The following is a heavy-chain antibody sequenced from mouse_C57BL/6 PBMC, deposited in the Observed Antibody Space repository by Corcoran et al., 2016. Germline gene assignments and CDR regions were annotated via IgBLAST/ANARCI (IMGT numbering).Heavy chain of an antibody. D-gene: IGHD1-3*01. CDR1: GYSFTSYY. Sequence: QVQLQQSGPELVKPGASVKISCKASGYSFTSYYIHWVKQRPGQGLEWIGWIYPGSGNTKYNEKFKGKATLTADTASSTAYMQLSSLTSEDSAVYYCARAGTKWGFAYWGQGTVVTVSA. J-gene: IGHJ3*01. V-gene: IGHV1-66*01. CDR3: ARAGTKWGFAY. CDR2: IYPGSGNT.